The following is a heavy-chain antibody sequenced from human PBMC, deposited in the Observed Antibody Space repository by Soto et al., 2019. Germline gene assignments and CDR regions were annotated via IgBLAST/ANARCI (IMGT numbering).Heavy chain of an antibody. CDR2: IYSLGST. D-gene: IGHD3-10*01. CDR1: GGSISSSSYY. CDR3: APVRYCGELFSL. J-gene: IGHJ1*01. Sequence: SETLSLTCTVSGGSISSSSYYWGWIRQPPGQGLEWLGTIYSLGSTYYNPSLKSRVTISVDKSKNQLFLKLSSVTAADTSVYYCAPVRYCGELFSLWGQGTPVTVSS. V-gene: IGHV4-39*01.